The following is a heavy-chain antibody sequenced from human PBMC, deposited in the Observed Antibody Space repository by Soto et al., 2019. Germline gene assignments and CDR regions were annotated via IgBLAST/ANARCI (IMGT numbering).Heavy chain of an antibody. CDR1: GHTFTGHH. V-gene: IGHV5-51*01. CDR2: IFPADSDT. CDR3: ASSVVVPSTMNYFDY. Sequence: ASVKVSCKASGHTFTGHHMHWVRQMPGKGLEWMGIIFPADSDTKYSPSFQGQVTISADKSISTAYLQWSSLKASDTAMYYCASSVVVPSTMNYFDYWGQGSLVTVSS. D-gene: IGHD2-15*01. J-gene: IGHJ4*02.